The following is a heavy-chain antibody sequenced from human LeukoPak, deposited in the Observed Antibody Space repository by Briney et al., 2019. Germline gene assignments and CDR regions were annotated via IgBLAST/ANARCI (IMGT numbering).Heavy chain of an antibody. D-gene: IGHD6-19*01. CDR2: ISAYNGNT. CDR3: ARGLEVAVAGTLYY. V-gene: IGHV1-18*01. CDR1: GDTFTSYG. Sequence: ASVKVSCKASGDTFTSYGISWVRQAPGQGLEWMGWISAYNGNTNYAQKLQGRVTMTTDTSTSTAYMELRSLRSDDTAVYYCARGLEVAVAGTLYYWGQGTLVTVSS. J-gene: IGHJ4*02.